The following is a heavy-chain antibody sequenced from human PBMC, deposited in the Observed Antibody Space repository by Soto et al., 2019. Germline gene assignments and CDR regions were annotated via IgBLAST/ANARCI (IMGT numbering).Heavy chain of an antibody. Sequence: PETLSLSCTGSGGSISSYYWSWFRQPPGKGLEWIGYIYYSGSTNYNPSLKSRVTISVDTSKNQFSLKLSSVTAADTAVYYCARVGGSRRVTKIGWFDSWGQGTLVSVS. V-gene: IGHV4-59*01. CDR2: IYYSGST. D-gene: IGHD1-26*01. CDR1: GGSISSYY. CDR3: ARVGGSRRVTKIGWFDS. J-gene: IGHJ5*01.